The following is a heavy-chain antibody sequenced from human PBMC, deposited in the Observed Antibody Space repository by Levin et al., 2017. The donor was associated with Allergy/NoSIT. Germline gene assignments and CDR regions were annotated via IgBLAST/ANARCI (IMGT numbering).Heavy chain of an antibody. J-gene: IGHJ4*02. D-gene: IGHD2-8*02. Sequence: PGGSLRLSCAASGFTFSSYSMNWVRQAPGKGLEWVSSISSSSSYIYYADSVKGRFTISRDNAKNSLYLQMNSLRAEDTAVYYCAREPSYCTGGVCYTRPYDYWGQGTLVTVSS. CDR3: AREPSYCTGGVCYTRPYDY. CDR1: GFTFSSYS. V-gene: IGHV3-21*01. CDR2: ISSSSSYI.